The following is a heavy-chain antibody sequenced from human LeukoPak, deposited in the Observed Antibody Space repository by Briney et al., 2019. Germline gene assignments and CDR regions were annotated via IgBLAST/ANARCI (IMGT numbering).Heavy chain of an antibody. V-gene: IGHV1-69*04. D-gene: IGHD2-21*02. J-gene: IGHJ4*02. Sequence: SVKVSCKASGGTFSSYAIGWVRQAPGQGLEWMGRIIPILGIANYAQKFQGRVTITADKSTSTAYMELSSLRSEDTAVYYCARPPAYCGGDCYLDYWGQGTLVTVSS. CDR1: GGTFSSYA. CDR2: IIPILGIA. CDR3: ARPPAYCGGDCYLDY.